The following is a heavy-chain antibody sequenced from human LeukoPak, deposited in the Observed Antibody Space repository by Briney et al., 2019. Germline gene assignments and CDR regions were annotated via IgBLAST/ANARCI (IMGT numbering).Heavy chain of an antibody. D-gene: IGHD3-22*01. V-gene: IGHV4-31*03. CDR1: GGSISSGGYY. CDR3: ARFPRDYTDDSSGYRDSFDY. Sequence: PSETLSLTCTVSGGSISSGGYYWSWIRQHPGKGLEWIGYIYYSGSTYYNPSLKSRVTISVDTSKNQFSLKLSSVTAADTAVYYCARFPRDYTDDSSGYRDSFDYWGQGTLVTVSS. CDR2: IYYSGST. J-gene: IGHJ4*02.